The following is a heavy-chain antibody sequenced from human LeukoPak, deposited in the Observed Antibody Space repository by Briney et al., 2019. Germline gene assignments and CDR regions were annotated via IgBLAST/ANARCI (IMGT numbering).Heavy chain of an antibody. Sequence: GGSLRLSCAASGFTFDDYGMSWVRQAPGKGLEWVSGTNWNGGSTGYADSVKGRFTISRDNAKNSLYLQMNSLRAEDTALYYCARAVASIVVVPAATLNAFDIWGQGTMVTVSS. V-gene: IGHV3-20*04. CDR2: TNWNGGST. D-gene: IGHD2-2*01. J-gene: IGHJ3*02. CDR3: ARAVASIVVVPAATLNAFDI. CDR1: GFTFDDYG.